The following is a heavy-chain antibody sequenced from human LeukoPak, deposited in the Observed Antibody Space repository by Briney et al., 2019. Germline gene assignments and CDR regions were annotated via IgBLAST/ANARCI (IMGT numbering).Heavy chain of an antibody. CDR2: INQNGREK. J-gene: IGHJ5*02. D-gene: IGHD3-22*01. V-gene: IGHV3-7*03. CDR1: GLTFSTYW. Sequence: PGGYLRLSCEVSGLTFSTYWMTWVRQAPGKGLEWVASINQNGREKYYVDSVKGRFTISRDNAKDSLYLQMNSLRAEDTAVYYCAATRTYYYDSSGSTYNWFDPWGQGTLVTVSS. CDR3: AATRTYYYDSSGSTYNWFDP.